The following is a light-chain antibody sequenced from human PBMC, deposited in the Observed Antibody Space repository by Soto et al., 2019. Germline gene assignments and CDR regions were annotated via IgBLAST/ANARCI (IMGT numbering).Light chain of an antibody. J-gene: IGLJ3*02. CDR1: SSDVGGYNY. CDR2: EVS. CDR3: TSYASSSTWV. Sequence: QSALTQPASVSGSPGQSITISCTGTSSDVGGYNYVSWYQQHPGKAPKLLIYEVSNRPSGVFNRFSGSKSGNTASLTISGLQAEDEADYCCTSYASSSTWVFGGATQLTVL. V-gene: IGLV2-14*01.